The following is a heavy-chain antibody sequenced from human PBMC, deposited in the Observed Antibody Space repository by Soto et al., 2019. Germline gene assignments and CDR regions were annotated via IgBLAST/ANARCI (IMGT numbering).Heavy chain of an antibody. D-gene: IGHD1-1*01. J-gene: IGHJ4*02. Sequence: QVQLVQSGAEVKKPGASVKVSCKASGYTFSDYYIHWVRQAPGQGLEWMGWINPHSGDTHYAQKFQGRVTLSRDSSISSAYMDLSRLRSDDTAVYYCARSEHTNNYIPFDYWGQGTLVTVSS. CDR3: ARSEHTNNYIPFDY. V-gene: IGHV1-2*02. CDR2: INPHSGDT. CDR1: GYTFSDYY.